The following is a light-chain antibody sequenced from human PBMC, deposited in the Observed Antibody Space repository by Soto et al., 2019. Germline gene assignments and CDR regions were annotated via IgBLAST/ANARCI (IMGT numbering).Light chain of an antibody. V-gene: IGKV2-30*01. CDR2: KVS. J-gene: IGKJ2*01. CDR1: QSLVYSDGNTY. Sequence: DVVMNQSPLSLPVTLGQPASISCRSSQSLVYSDGNTYLIWFQLRPGHYPRRLLYKVSNRDSCVPDRFSGSGSYPDFTLKISRVKAEDLGIYYCMAGHPWPYPVGKGNKLEIK. CDR3: MAGHPWPYP.